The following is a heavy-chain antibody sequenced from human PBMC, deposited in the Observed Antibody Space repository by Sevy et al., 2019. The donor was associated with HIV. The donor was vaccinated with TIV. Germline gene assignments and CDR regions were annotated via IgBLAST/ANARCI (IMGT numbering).Heavy chain of an antibody. CDR2: ISGSGVST. Sequence: VGSLRLSCAASGFTFSSYDMSWVRQAPGKGLEWVSVISGSGVSTYYADSVKGRFTISRDNSKNTLYLQLNSLRAEDTAVYYCAKSMGGFDAFDIWGQGTMVTVSS. CDR3: AKSMGGFDAFDI. D-gene: IGHD6-25*01. CDR1: GFTFSSYD. V-gene: IGHV3-23*01. J-gene: IGHJ3*02.